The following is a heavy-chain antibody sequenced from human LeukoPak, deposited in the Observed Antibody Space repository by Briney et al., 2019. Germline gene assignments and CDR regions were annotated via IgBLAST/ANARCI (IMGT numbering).Heavy chain of an antibody. CDR1: GGSISSYY. V-gene: IGHV4-59*01. J-gene: IGHJ6*03. CDR3: ARSGSSDYYYYMDV. Sequence: SETLSLTCTVSGGSISSYYWSWIRQPPGKGLEWIGYISYSGSSNYNPSLKSRVSISVDTSKNQFSLKLNSVTAADTAVYYCARSGSSDYYYYMDVWGKGTTVTVSS. CDR2: ISYSGSS. D-gene: IGHD6-25*01.